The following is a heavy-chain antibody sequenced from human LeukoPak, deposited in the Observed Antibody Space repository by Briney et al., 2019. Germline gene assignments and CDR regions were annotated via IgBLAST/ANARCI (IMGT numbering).Heavy chain of an antibody. CDR1: GGSISSYY. Sequence: PSETLSLTCTVSGGSISSYYWSWIRQPPGKGLEWIGYIYYSGSTNYNPSLKSRVTISVDTSKNQFSLKLSSVTAADTAVYYCARSDYGADGYFDYWGQGTLVTVSS. CDR3: ARSDYGADGYFDY. V-gene: IGHV4-59*08. CDR2: IYYSGST. J-gene: IGHJ4*02. D-gene: IGHD4-17*01.